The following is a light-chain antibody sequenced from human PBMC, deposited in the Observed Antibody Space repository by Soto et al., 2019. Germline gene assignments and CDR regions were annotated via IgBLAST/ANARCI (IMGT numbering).Light chain of an antibody. Sequence: EIVLTQSPGTLSLSPGERATLSCRASQSVSSSYLAWYQQKPGQAPRLLVYGASSRATGIPDRFSGSGSGTDFTLTITRLQSEDFAVYYCQQYNNWPLITFGQGTRLEIK. CDR2: GAS. CDR1: QSVSSSY. J-gene: IGKJ5*01. V-gene: IGKV3-20*01. CDR3: QQYNNWPLIT.